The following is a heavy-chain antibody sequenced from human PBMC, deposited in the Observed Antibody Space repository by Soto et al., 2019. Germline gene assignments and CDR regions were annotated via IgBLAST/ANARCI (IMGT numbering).Heavy chain of an antibody. J-gene: IGHJ3*02. CDR1: SGSISSSNW. CDR2: IYHSGST. D-gene: IGHD6-19*01. V-gene: IGHV4-4*02. Sequence: SETLSLTCAVSSGSISSSNWWSWVRQPPGKGLEWIGEIYHSGSTNYNPSLKSRVTISVDKSKNQFSLKLSSVTAADTAVYYCARGARLAVAGTGDAFDIWGQGTMVTVSS. CDR3: ARGARLAVAGTGDAFDI.